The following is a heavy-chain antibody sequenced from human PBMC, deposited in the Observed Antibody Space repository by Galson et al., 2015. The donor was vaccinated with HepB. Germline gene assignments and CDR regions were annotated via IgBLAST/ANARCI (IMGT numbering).Heavy chain of an antibody. CDR2: IYPGVSDT. CDR3: ARHGSIAQKSEYNYGLVAFDI. V-gene: IGHV5-51*01. J-gene: IGHJ4*02. D-gene: IGHD5-18*01. CDR1: GYSFTTYW. Sequence: QSGAEVKKPGESLKISCKGSGYSFTTYWIGWVRQMPGKGLEWMGIIYPGVSDTRYSPSFQGQVTISADKSISTAYLQWSSLKASDTAMYYCARHGSIAQKSEYNYGLVAFDIWGQGTLVTVSS.